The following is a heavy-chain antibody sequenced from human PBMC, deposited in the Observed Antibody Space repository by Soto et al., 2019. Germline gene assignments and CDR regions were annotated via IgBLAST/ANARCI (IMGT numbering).Heavy chain of an antibody. CDR1: GFTLSDHY. CDR2: SRDKAQGYST. Sequence: PGGSLRLSCAASGFTLSDHYSDWVRQAPGKGLEWVGRSRDKAQGYSTAYAASVKGRFTISRDDSKSIAYLQMNSLKTEDTAVYYCTRLGGYSRGYYYYGMDVWGQGTTVTVSS. CDR3: TRLGGYSRGYYYYGMDV. V-gene: IGHV3-72*01. J-gene: IGHJ6*02. D-gene: IGHD6-13*01.